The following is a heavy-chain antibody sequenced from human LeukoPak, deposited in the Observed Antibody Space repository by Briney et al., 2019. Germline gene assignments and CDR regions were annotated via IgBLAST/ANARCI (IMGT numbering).Heavy chain of an antibody. CDR2: IYYSGST. J-gene: IGHJ4*02. Sequence: SETLSLTCTVSGGSISSYYWSWIRQPPGKGLEWIGYIYYSGSTNYNPSLKSRVTISVDTSKNQLSLKLSSVTAADTAVYYCARHSPPTPTYYDTWGQGTLVTVSS. V-gene: IGHV4-59*08. CDR1: GGSISSYY. CDR3: ARHSPPTPTYYDT. D-gene: IGHD3-9*01.